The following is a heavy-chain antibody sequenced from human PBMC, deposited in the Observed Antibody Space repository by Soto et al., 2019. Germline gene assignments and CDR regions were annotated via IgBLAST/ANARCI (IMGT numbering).Heavy chain of an antibody. CDR3: AKTQWLVRYFDY. CDR1: GFTFSIYA. V-gene: IGHV3-23*01. Sequence: GGSLRLSCAASGFTFSIYAMSWVRQAPGKGLEWVSAISGSGGSTYYADSVKGRFTISRDNSKNTLYLQMNSLRAEDTAVYYCAKTQWLVRYFDYWGQGTLVTVSS. D-gene: IGHD6-19*01. J-gene: IGHJ4*02. CDR2: ISGSGGST.